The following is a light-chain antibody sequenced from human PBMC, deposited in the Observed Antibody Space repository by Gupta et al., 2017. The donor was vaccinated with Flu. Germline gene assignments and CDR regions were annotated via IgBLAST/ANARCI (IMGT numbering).Light chain of an antibody. CDR2: RES. J-gene: IGLJ3*02. CDR1: GIGTRN. V-gene: IGLV3-9*01. CDR3: QVGDMMDM. Sequence: VALGQTATMTCGGDGIGTRNVHWYQQKAGQAPVLVLYRESTRPSGIPEGLSGPSSSNTATLTISGDKAEDEGDYYCQVGDMMDMFGGRTKLTVL.